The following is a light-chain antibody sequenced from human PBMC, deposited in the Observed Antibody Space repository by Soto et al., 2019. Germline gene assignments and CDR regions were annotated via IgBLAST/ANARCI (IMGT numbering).Light chain of an antibody. CDR2: EVS. CDR1: SSDVGGYNY. CDR3: SSYTDSGVFVV. V-gene: IGLV2-14*01. J-gene: IGLJ2*01. Sequence: QSALTQPASVSGSPAQSITISCTGTSSDVGGYNYVSWYQQHPGRAPKLTIYEVSRRPSGVSDRFSGSKSGNTASLTISGLQAEDEADYSCSSYTDSGVFVVFGGGTKLTVL.